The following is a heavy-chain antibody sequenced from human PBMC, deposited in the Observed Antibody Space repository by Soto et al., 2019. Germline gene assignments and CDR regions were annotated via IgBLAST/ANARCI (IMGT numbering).Heavy chain of an antibody. CDR3: ARGYYYGSGTNAFDI. CDR2: IYHSGST. V-gene: IGHV4-30-2*01. Sequence: SETLYLTCAVSGGSISSGGYSWSWIRQPPGKGLEWIGYIYHSGSTYYNPSLKSRVTISVDRSKNQFSLKLSSVTAADTAVYYCARGYYYGSGTNAFDIWGQGTMVTVSS. CDR1: GGSISSGGYS. J-gene: IGHJ3*02. D-gene: IGHD3-10*01.